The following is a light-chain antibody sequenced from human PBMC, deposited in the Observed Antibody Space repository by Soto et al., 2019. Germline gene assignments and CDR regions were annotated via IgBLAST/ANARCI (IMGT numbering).Light chain of an antibody. CDR1: SSDVGYSNY. J-gene: IGLJ3*02. V-gene: IGLV2-11*01. Sequence: QPVLTQPRSVSGSPGQSVTISCTGTSSDVGYSNYVSWFQQHPGKAPNLMIYDVTKRPSGVPDRFSGSKSGNTASLTISGLQAEDEADYHCCSYAGTHWVFGGGTKLTVL. CDR2: DVT. CDR3: CSYAGTHWV.